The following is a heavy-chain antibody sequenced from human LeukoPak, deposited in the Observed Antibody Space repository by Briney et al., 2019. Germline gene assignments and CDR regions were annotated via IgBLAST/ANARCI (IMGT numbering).Heavy chain of an antibody. CDR2: ISSSGSTI. Sequence: PGGSLRLSCAASGFTFSSYSMNWVRQAPGKGLEWVSYISSSGSTIYYADSVKGRFTISRDNAKNSLYLQMNSLRAEDTAVYYCAREAGATTPYEFDYWGQGTLVTVSS. V-gene: IGHV3-48*04. J-gene: IGHJ4*02. CDR3: AREAGATTPYEFDY. CDR1: GFTFSSYS. D-gene: IGHD1-26*01.